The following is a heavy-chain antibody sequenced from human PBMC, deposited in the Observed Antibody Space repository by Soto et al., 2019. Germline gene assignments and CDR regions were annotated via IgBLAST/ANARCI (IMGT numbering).Heavy chain of an antibody. Sequence: PSETLSLTCAVSGGSISSGGYFWSWIRQPPGKGLEWIGYIYHSGSTYYNPSLKSRVSISVDRSKNQFSLKLTSLTATDTAVYYCARGGPSSKWLDPWGQGTLVTVSS. CDR2: IYHSGST. CDR3: ARGGPSSKWLDP. CDR1: GGSISSGGYF. V-gene: IGHV4-30-2*01. J-gene: IGHJ5*02.